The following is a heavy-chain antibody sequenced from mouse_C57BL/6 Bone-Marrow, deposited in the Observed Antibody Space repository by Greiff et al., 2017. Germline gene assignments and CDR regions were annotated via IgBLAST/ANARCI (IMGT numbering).Heavy chain of an antibody. CDR2: ISYDGSN. Sequence: EVKLVESGPGLVKPSQSLSLTCSVTGYSITSGYYWNWIRQFPGNKLEWMGYISYDGSNNYNPSLKNRISITRDTSKNQFFLKLNSVTTEDTATYYCARGDYYYGSSPNWYFDVWGTGTTVTVSS. V-gene: IGHV3-6*01. CDR3: ARGDYYYGSSPNWYFDV. J-gene: IGHJ1*03. D-gene: IGHD1-1*01. CDR1: GYSITSGYY.